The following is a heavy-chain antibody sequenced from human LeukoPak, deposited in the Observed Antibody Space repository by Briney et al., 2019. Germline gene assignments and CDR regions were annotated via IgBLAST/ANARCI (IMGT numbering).Heavy chain of an antibody. CDR3: AKSCSGGSCYYYYGMDV. CDR1: GFTFSSYA. V-gene: IGHV3-23*01. J-gene: IGHJ6*02. D-gene: IGHD2-15*01. CDR2: ISGSGGST. Sequence: PGGSLRLSCAASGFTFSSYAMSWVRQAPGKGLEWVSAISGSGGSTYYADSVKGRFTISRDNSKNTLYLQMNSLRAEDTAVYYCAKSCSGGSCYYYYGMDVWGQGTTVTVSS.